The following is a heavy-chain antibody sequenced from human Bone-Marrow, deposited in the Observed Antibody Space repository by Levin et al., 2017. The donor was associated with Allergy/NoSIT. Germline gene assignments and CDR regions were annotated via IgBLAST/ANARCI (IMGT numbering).Heavy chain of an antibody. Sequence: GESLKISCAASGFPFSNYNMHWVRRAPGKGLEWISAISAGSGDRTYYADSVKGRFTISRDNSKNTLYLQMSSLRAEDTAVYYCASPGFWSDYRLYITQWFDPWGQGTLVTVSS. D-gene: IGHD3-3*01. J-gene: IGHJ5*02. CDR1: GFPFSNYN. CDR2: ISAGSGDRT. V-gene: IGHV3-23*01. CDR3: ASPGFWSDYRLYITQWFDP.